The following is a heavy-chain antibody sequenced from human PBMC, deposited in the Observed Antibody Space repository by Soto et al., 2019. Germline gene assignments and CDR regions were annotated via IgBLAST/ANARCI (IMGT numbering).Heavy chain of an antibody. CDR2: ISWNSGSI. V-gene: IGHV3-9*01. D-gene: IGHD2-15*01. Sequence: PGGSLRLSCAASGFTFDDYAMHWVRQAPGKGLEWVSGISWNSGSIGYADSVKGRFTISRDNAKNSLYLQMNSLRAEDTALYYCAKGVVVVAATYFDYWGQGTLVTVSS. J-gene: IGHJ4*02. CDR3: AKGVVVVAATYFDY. CDR1: GFTFDDYA.